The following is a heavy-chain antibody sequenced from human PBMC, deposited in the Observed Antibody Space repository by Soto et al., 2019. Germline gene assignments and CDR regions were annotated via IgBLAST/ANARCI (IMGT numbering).Heavy chain of an antibody. CDR3: AREGGDIVQMVYALPWY. Sequence: QVHLVQSGAEVKKPGASVKVSCKASGYTFTDYYMHWVRQAPGQGLEWMGWINPNSGATSYAQRFQDRVTMTRDTSISTAYMELSRLTSDDTAVYYCAREGGDIVQMVYALPWYWGQGTLVTVSS. CDR2: INPNSGAT. J-gene: IGHJ4*02. D-gene: IGHD2-8*01. V-gene: IGHV1-2*02. CDR1: GYTFTDYY.